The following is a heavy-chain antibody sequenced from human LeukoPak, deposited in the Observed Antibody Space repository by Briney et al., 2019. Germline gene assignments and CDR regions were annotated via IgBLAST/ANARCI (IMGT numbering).Heavy chain of an antibody. CDR2: INTYNANT. CDR1: GYTLTNYG. CDR3: ARGPPLGYCSGGSCYSGR. V-gene: IGHV1-18*01. D-gene: IGHD2-15*01. J-gene: IGHJ4*02. Sequence: GASVKVSCKASGYTLTNYGISWVRQAPGQGLEWMGWINTYNANTNYPQKLQGRVTMTTDTSTSTAYMELRSLRSEDTAVYYCARGPPLGYCSGGSCYSGRWGQGTLVTVSS.